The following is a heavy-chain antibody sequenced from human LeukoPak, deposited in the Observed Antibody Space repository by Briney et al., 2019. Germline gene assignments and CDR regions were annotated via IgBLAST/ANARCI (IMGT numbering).Heavy chain of an antibody. CDR1: GFTFSSYA. CDR3: ARDYFDGTSFYSYFDL. V-gene: IGHV3-23*01. CDR2: ITTTSST. J-gene: IGHJ2*01. Sequence: GGSRRLSCAASGFTFSSYAMAWVRQAPGRGLEWVSSITTTSSTYYADSVKGRFTVSRDNSKNALSLQMKSLRAEDTAVYYCARDYFDGTSFYSYFDLWGRGTLVSVSS. D-gene: IGHD2/OR15-2a*01.